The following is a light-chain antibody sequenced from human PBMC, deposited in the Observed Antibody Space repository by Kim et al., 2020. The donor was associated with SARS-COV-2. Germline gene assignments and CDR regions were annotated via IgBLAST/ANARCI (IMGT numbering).Light chain of an antibody. CDR2: DAA. J-gene: IGKJ4*01. CDR3: QQRGTWPPALT. CDR1: HNVDIN. V-gene: IGKV3-11*01. Sequence: PGESAPLPGRASHNVDINLVWYQQTPGQPPRLLIYDAAIRAAGIPDRFSGSGSGTDFTLTIGSLAPEDFAVYYCQQRGTWPPALTFGGWTKVDIK.